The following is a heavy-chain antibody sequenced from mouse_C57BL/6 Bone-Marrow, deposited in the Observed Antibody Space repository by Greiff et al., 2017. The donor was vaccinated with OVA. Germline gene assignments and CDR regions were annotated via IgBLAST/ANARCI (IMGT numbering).Heavy chain of an antibody. J-gene: IGHJ2*01. V-gene: IGHV5-4*01. D-gene: IGHD1-1*01. CDR3: ARERTTVVPH. CDR1: GFTFSSYA. CDR2: ISDGGSYT. Sequence: EVQGVESGGGLVKPGGSLKLSCAASGFTFSSYAMSWVRQTPEKRLEWVATISDGGSYTYYPDNVKGRFTISRDNAKNNLYLQMSHLKSEDTAMYYCARERTTVVPHWGQGTTLTVSS.